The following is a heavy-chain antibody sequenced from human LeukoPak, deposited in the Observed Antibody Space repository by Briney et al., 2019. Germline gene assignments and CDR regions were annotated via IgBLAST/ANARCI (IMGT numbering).Heavy chain of an antibody. Sequence: GGSLRLSCAASGFTFSSYGMHWVRQAPGKGLEWVAFIRYDGSNKYYADSVKGRFTISRDNSKNTLYLQMNSLRAEDTAVYYCANPAVAGTKGFDYWGQGTLVTVSS. D-gene: IGHD6-19*01. CDR1: GFTFSSYG. J-gene: IGHJ4*02. CDR3: ANPAVAGTKGFDY. CDR2: IRYDGSNK. V-gene: IGHV3-30*02.